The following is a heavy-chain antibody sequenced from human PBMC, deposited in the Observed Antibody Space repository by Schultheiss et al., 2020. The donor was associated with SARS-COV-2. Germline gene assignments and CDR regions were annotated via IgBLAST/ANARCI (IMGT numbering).Heavy chain of an antibody. CDR1: GGSISSYY. CDR2: IYYSGST. CDR3: AREPGSTSYAFDI. D-gene: IGHD2-2*01. Sequence: GSLRLSCTVSGGSISSYYWSWIRQPPGKGLEWIGYIYYSGSTYYNPSLKSRVTISVDTSKNQFSLKLSSVTAADTAVYYCAREPGSTSYAFDIWGQGTMVTVSS. J-gene: IGHJ3*02. V-gene: IGHV4-59*01.